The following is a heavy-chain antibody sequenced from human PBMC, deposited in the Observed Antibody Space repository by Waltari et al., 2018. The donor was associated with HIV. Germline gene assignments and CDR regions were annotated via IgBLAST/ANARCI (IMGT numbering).Heavy chain of an antibody. J-gene: IGHJ4*02. D-gene: IGHD3-22*01. CDR2: ISYDGSNK. V-gene: IGHV3-30*01. CDR1: GFTFSSYA. Sequence: QVQLVESGGGVVQPGRSLRLSCAASGFTFSSYAMHWVRQAPGKGLEGVAVISYDGSNKDYADSVKGRFTISRDNSKNTLYLQMNSLRAEDTAVYYCARTTYYDSSGYFDYWGQGTLVTVSS. CDR3: ARTTYYDSSGYFDY.